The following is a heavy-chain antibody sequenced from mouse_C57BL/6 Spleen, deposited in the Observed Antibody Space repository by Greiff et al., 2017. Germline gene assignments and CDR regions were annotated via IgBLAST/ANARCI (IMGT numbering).Heavy chain of an antibody. V-gene: IGHV5-17*01. J-gene: IGHJ4*01. D-gene: IGHD1-1*01. CDR2: ISSGSSTI. Sequence: EVKLVESGGGLVKPGGSLKLSCAASGFTFSDYGMHWVRQAPEKGLEWVAYISSGSSTIYYADTVKGRFTISRDNAKNTLFLQMTSLRSEDTAMYYCARVTTVKDYAMDYWGQGTSVTVSS. CDR3: ARVTTVKDYAMDY. CDR1: GFTFSDYG.